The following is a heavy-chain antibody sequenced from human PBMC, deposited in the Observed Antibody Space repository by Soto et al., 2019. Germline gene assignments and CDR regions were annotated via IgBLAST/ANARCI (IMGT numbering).Heavy chain of an antibody. CDR1: GYSFSNYW. J-gene: IGHJ6*02. D-gene: IGHD6-6*01. CDR3: ARLGSSSFYYNMDV. Sequence: GESLKISFKGSGYSFSNYWIGWVRQMPGKGLEWMGIIYVADSDTTYSPSFQGQVTISADKSISTAYLQWSSLKASDTAMYYCARLGSSSFYYNMDVWGQGTTVTVSS. V-gene: IGHV5-51*01. CDR2: IYVADSDT.